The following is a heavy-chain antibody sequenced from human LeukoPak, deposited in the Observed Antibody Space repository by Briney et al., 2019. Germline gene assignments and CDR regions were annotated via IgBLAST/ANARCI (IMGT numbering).Heavy chain of an antibody. CDR3: ARYYYGSGSSNDAFDI. D-gene: IGHD3-10*01. CDR2: INHSGST. Sequence: KPSETLSLTCAVYGGSFSGYYWSWIRQPPGKGLEWIGEINHSGSTNYNPSLKSRVTISVDTSKNQFSLKLSSVTAADTAVYYCARYYYGSGSSNDAFDIWGQGTMVTVSS. J-gene: IGHJ3*02. CDR1: GGSFSGYY. V-gene: IGHV4-34*01.